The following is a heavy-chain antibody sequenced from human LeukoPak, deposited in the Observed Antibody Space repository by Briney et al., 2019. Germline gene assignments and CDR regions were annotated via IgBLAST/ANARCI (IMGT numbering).Heavy chain of an antibody. Sequence: GGSLRLSCAASGFTFSSSAMSWVRQAPGKGLEWVANIKQDGSEKYYVDSVKGRFTISRDNAKNSLYLQMNSLRAEDTAVYYCAREGADWGQGTLVTVSS. CDR1: GFTFSSSA. V-gene: IGHV3-7*03. CDR2: IKQDGSEK. J-gene: IGHJ4*02. CDR3: AREGAD. D-gene: IGHD1-26*01.